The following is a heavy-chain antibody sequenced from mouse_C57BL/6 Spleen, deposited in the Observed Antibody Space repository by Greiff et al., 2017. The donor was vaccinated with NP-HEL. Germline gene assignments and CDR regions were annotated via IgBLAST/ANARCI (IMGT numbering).Heavy chain of an antibody. J-gene: IGHJ1*03. CDR1: GYSITSGYY. V-gene: IGHV3-6*01. CDR3: ARGGTVVATRYFDV. Sequence: EVQLQESGPGLVKPSQSLSLTCSVTGYSITSGYYWNWIRQFPGNKLEWMGYISYDGSNNYNPYLKNRIAITRDTSKNQFFLKLNSVTTEDTATYYCARGGTVVATRYFDVWGTGTTVTVSA. D-gene: IGHD1-1*01. CDR2: ISYDGSN.